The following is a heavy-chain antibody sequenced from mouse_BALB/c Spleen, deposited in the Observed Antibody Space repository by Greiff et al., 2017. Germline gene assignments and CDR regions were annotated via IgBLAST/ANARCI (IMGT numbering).Heavy chain of an antibody. Sequence: VQLKESGGGLVKPGGSLKLSCAASGFAFSSYDMSWVRQTPEKRLEWVAYISSGGGSTYYPDTVKGRFTISRDNAKNTLYLQMSSLKSEDTAMYYCAREDYGSFDYWGQGTTLTVSS. V-gene: IGHV5-12-1*01. D-gene: IGHD2-2*01. CDR3: AREDYGSFDY. CDR1: GFAFSSYD. CDR2: ISSGGGST. J-gene: IGHJ2*01.